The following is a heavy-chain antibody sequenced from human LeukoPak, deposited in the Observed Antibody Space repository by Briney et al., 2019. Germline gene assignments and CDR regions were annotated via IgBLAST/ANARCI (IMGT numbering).Heavy chain of an antibody. V-gene: IGHV4-4*07. CDR3: AKSMTWEAFDI. CDR2: IYTSGST. Sequence: KSSETLSLTCTVSGGSISSYYWSWIRQPAGKGLEWIGRIYTSGSTNYNPSLKSRVTMSVDTSKNQFSLKLSSVTAADPAVYYCAKSMTWEAFDIWGQGTMVTVSS. J-gene: IGHJ3*02. CDR1: GGSISSYY. D-gene: IGHD1-26*01.